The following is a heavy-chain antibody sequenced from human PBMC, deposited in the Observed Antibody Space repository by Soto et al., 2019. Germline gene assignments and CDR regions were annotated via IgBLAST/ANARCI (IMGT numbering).Heavy chain of an antibody. CDR1: GDSVSSNTAS. D-gene: IGHD5-12*01. CDR3: AKGDNLGPKTGYAFDP. J-gene: IGHJ5*02. CDR2: TYFRSKWYN. V-gene: IGHV6-1*01. Sequence: SQTLSLTCAISGDSVSSNTASWNWIRQSSSRGLEWLGRTYFRSKWYNDYAVSVKSRIIINPDTSNNQSSLQLNSVTPEDTAVYFCAKGDNLGPKTGYAFDPWGQGIMVTVSS.